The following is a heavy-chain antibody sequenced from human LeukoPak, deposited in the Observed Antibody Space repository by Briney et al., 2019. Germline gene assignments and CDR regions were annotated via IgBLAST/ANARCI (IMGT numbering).Heavy chain of an antibody. CDR1: GGSISSYY. J-gene: IGHJ4*02. Sequence: SETLSLTCTVSGGSISSYYWSWIRQPPGKGLEWIGYIYYSGSTNYNPSLKSRVTISVDTSKNQFSLKLSSVTAADTAVYYCARAGAYSYGSEYYFDYWGQGTLVTVSS. V-gene: IGHV4-59*08. D-gene: IGHD5-18*01. CDR3: ARAGAYSYGSEYYFDY. CDR2: IYYSGST.